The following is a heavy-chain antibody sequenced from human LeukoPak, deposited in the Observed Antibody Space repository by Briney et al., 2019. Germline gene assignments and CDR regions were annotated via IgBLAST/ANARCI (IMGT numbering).Heavy chain of an antibody. CDR2: MNPNIGNT. J-gene: IGHJ6*02. CDR1: GYTFTSYD. D-gene: IGHD3-16*01. V-gene: IGHV1-8*02. Sequence: ASVKVSCNASGYTFTSYDINWVRQATGQGLEWVGWMNPNIGNTGYAQKFQGRLTMTRDTSISTAYMELSSLRSEDTAVYYCARGINGMDVWGQGTTVTVSS. CDR3: ARGINGMDV.